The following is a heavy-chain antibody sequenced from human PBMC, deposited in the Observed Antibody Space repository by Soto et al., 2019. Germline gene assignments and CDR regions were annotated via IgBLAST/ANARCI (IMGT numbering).Heavy chain of an antibody. J-gene: IGHJ6*02. V-gene: IGHV5-10-1*01. Sequence: PGESLKISCKGSGYSFTSYWISWVRQMPGKGLEWMGRIDPSDSYTNYSPSFQGHVTISAGKSISTAYLQWSSLKASDTAMYYCARHRRYCSGGSCYQLGMDVWGQGTTVTVS. CDR1: GYSFTSYW. CDR3: ARHRRYCSGGSCYQLGMDV. CDR2: IDPSDSYT. D-gene: IGHD2-15*01.